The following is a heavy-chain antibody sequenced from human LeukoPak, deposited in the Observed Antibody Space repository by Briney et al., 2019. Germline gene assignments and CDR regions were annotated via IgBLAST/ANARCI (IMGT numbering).Heavy chain of an antibody. CDR1: GFTFSSYG. CDR3: AKDTLMTTVVDY. Sequence: QSGGSLRLSCADSGFTFSSYGMHWVRQAPGKGLEWVAFIRYDGSNKYYADSVKGRFTISRDNSKNTLYLQMNSLRAEDTAVYYCAKDTLMTTVVDYWGQGTLVTVSS. J-gene: IGHJ4*02. V-gene: IGHV3-30*02. CDR2: IRYDGSNK. D-gene: IGHD4-23*01.